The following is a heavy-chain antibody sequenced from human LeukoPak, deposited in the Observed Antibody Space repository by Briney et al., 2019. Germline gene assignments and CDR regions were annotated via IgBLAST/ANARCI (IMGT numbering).Heavy chain of an antibody. V-gene: IGHV3-48*03. CDR2: ISSSGSTI. J-gene: IGHJ4*02. Sequence: GGSLRLSCAASGFTFSSYEMNWVRQPPGKGLEWVSYISSSGSTIYYADSVKGRFTISRDNAKKSLYLQMKSLRAEDTAVDYCARGAYYYDSSGYRDYWGQGTLVTVSS. CDR1: GFTFSSYE. CDR3: ARGAYYYDSSGYRDY. D-gene: IGHD3-22*01.